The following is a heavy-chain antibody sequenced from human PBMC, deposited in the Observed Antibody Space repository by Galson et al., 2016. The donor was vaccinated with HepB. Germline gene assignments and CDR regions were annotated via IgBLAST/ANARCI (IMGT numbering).Heavy chain of an antibody. CDR3: AAAPLGTGYGESWLDP. CDR1: GYTLSELS. CDR2: FDPEDGET. V-gene: IGHV1-24*01. Sequence: SVKVSCKVSGYTLSELSMHWVRQAPGKGLEWMGGFDPEDGETIYAQKFQGRVTMTEDTSTDTAYMELSSLRYEDTAVYYCAAAPLGTGYGESWLDPWGQGTLVTVSS. J-gene: IGHJ5*02. D-gene: IGHD4-17*01.